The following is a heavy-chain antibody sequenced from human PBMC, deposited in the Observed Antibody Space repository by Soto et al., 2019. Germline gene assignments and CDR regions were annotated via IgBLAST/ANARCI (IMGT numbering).Heavy chain of an antibody. CDR3: ARMGCSSSRRIEDY. Sequence: GGSLRLSCAASGSIFTGYGMHWVRQAPGKRLEWVAVIWFDGSNKYYSTSLKTRLTISKDTSKNQVVLRMTNMDPVDTATYYCARMGCSSSRRIEDYWGQGTLVTVSS. D-gene: IGHD6-13*01. J-gene: IGHJ4*02. CDR1: GSIFTGYG. V-gene: IGHV3-30*02. CDR2: IWFDGSNK.